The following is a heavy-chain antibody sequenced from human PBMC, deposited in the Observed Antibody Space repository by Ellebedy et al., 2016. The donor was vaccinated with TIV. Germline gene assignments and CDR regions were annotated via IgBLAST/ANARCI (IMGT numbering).Heavy chain of an antibody. CDR3: ARDRLVDTAMVTFDWFDP. D-gene: IGHD5-18*01. CDR2: ISSSSSYI. V-gene: IGHV3-21*01. Sequence: GESLKIPCAASGFTFSSYSMNWVRQAPGKGLEWVSSISSSSSYIYYADSVKGRFTISRDNAKNSLYLQMNSLRAEDTAVYYCARDRLVDTAMVTFDWFDPWGQGTLVTVSS. CDR1: GFTFSSYS. J-gene: IGHJ5*02.